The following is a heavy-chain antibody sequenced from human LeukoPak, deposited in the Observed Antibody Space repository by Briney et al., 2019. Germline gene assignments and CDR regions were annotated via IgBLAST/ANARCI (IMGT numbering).Heavy chain of an antibody. J-gene: IGHJ6*02. CDR2: VYNSGDT. CDR3: ARDGGYGTSPMDV. D-gene: IGHD1-26*01. Sequence: PSETLSLTCTVSGGSTSSDYWSWIRQSPGKGLEWVGYVYNSGDTGKNPSLKRRVTILLDTSKNQCSLKLTSVTAADTAVYYCARDGGYGTSPMDVWGQGTTVTVSS. V-gene: IGHV4-59*12. CDR1: GGSTSSDY.